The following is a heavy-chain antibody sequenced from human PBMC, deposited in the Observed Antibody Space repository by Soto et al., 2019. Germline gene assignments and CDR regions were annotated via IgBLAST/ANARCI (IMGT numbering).Heavy chain of an antibody. J-gene: IGHJ6*03. CDR1: GFTFSSYS. CDR2: ISSSSSTI. Sequence: GGSLRLSCAASGFTFSSYSMNWVRQAPGKGLEWVSYISSSSSTIYYADSVKGRFTISRDNAKNSLYLQMNSLRAEDTAVYYCARDANDFRPMDVWGKGTTVTVS. V-gene: IGHV3-48*01. D-gene: IGHD3-3*01. CDR3: ARDANDFRPMDV.